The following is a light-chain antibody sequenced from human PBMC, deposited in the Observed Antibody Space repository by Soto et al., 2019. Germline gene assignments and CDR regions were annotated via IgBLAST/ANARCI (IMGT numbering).Light chain of an antibody. CDR1: QSVSSY. V-gene: IGKV3-11*01. CDR2: DAS. CDR3: QQRGHWPT. Sequence: EIVLTQSPATLSLSPGERATLSCRASQSVSSYLAWYQQKPGQAPRLLIYDASNRATGIPARFSGSGSGTDFTLTISSLEPEDFAVYYCQQRGHWPTFGQGTKLEIK. J-gene: IGKJ2*01.